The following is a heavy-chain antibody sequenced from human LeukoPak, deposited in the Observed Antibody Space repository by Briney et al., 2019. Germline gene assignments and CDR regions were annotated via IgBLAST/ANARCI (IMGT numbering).Heavy chain of an antibody. CDR2: IYTSGTT. Sequence: SETLSLACTVSGGSISSYYWNWIRQPAGKGLEWIGRIYTSGTTTYNPSLKSRVTMSLDTSKNQFSLNLSSVTAADTAIYYCATEMATPYFDYWAQGTLVTVSS. CDR3: ATEMATPYFDY. V-gene: IGHV4-4*07. D-gene: IGHD5-24*01. CDR1: GGSISSYY. J-gene: IGHJ4*02.